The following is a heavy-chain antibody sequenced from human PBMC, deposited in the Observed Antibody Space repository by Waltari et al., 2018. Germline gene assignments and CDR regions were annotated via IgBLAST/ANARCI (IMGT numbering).Heavy chain of an antibody. CDR1: GYTFTSYD. J-gene: IGHJ4*02. Sequence: QVQLVQSGAEVKKPGASVKVSCKASGYTFTSYDINWVRQATGQGLEWMGWMNPNNGNTGYAQTFQGRGTMTRNTSISTAYMELSSLRSEDTAVYYCARGGGPTWNYYGSGRSFDYWGQGTLVTVSS. V-gene: IGHV1-8*01. CDR3: ARGGGPTWNYYGSGRSFDY. D-gene: IGHD3-10*01. CDR2: MNPNNGNT.